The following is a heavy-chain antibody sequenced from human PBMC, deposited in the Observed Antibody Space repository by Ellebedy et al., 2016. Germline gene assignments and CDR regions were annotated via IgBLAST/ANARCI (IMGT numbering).Heavy chain of an antibody. CDR1: GFTFSSYS. Sequence: GGSLRLXCAGSGFTFSSYSMNWVRQPPGKGLEWVSYISGGGNTIYYTDSVKGRFTLSRDNTKNSLYLQMNSLRAEDTAVYYCSRVLDDWGQGTLVTVSS. V-gene: IGHV3-48*04. CDR2: ISGGGNTI. J-gene: IGHJ4*02. CDR3: SRVLDD.